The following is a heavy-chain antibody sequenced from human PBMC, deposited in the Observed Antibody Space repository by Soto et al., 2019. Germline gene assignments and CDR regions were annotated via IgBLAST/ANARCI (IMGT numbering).Heavy chain of an antibody. Sequence: PGGSLTLSCAPSGLTFSGDAMTWVRQAQGEGTEWVSTTTNRGGSTVYADSVKVRFTISRDNSKNTLYLQMNSLRAEDTCVYYCAKDGRGSGSYSPMDVWGQGTTVTVSS. CDR3: AKDGRGSGSYSPMDV. CDR2: TTNRGGST. CDR1: GLTFSGDA. J-gene: IGHJ6*02. V-gene: IGHV3-23*01. D-gene: IGHD3-10*01.